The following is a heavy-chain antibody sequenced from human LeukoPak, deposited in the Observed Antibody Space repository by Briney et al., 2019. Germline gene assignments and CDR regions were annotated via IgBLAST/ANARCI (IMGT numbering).Heavy chain of an antibody. D-gene: IGHD5-12*01. CDR2: INSDGSSI. Sequence: GGSLRLSCAASGFTFSSYWMHWVRQAPGKGLVWVSRINSDGSSITYADSVKGRFTISRDNAKNTLYLQMNSLRVEDTAVYYCAREGRVSGYDFDCWGPGTLVTVSS. CDR1: GFTFSSYW. CDR3: AREGRVSGYDFDC. J-gene: IGHJ4*02. V-gene: IGHV3-74*03.